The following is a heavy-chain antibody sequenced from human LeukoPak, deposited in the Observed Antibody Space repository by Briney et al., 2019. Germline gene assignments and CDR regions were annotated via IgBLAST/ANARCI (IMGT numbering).Heavy chain of an antibody. CDR1: GFIFSSYG. J-gene: IGHJ4*02. CDR2: ISYDGNMK. Sequence: GGSLRLSCAASGFIFSSYGMHWVRQAPGKGLEWVAYISYDGNMKDYADSVKGRFTVSRDNSKTTLYLQMDSLRGDDAAVYYCAKAVGSISWSFDYWGQGTLVTVSS. D-gene: IGHD6-13*01. CDR3: AKAVGSISWSFDY. V-gene: IGHV3-30*02.